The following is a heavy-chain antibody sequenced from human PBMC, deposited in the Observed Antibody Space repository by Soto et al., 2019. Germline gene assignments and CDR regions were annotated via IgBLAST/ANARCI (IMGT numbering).Heavy chain of an antibody. D-gene: IGHD4-4*01. J-gene: IGHJ4*02. Sequence: QVQLVQSGAEVKKPGASVKVSCKASRYTFISYDINWVRQATGQGLEWMGWMNPKSANTGYAQNFQGRDTMTRNTSISTAYMELSSLRSEDTAVYYCARSPSWETTVTPYYFDYWGQGTLVTVSS. CDR1: RYTFISYD. V-gene: IGHV1-8*01. CDR2: MNPKSANT. CDR3: ARSPSWETTVTPYYFDY.